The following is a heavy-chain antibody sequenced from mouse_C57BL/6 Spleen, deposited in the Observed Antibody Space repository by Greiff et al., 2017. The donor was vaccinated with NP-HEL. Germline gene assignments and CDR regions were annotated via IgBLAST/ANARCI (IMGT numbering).Heavy chain of an antibody. V-gene: IGHV1-55*01. CDR3: ARRGYTNYVGYAMDY. CDR2: IYPGSGST. J-gene: IGHJ4*01. D-gene: IGHD2-5*01. CDR1: GYTFTSYW. Sequence: QVHVKQPGAELVKPGASVKMSCKASGYTFTSYWITWVKQRPGQGLEWIGDIYPGSGSTNYNENFKSKATLTVDTSSSTAYMQLSSLTSEDSAVYYCARRGYTNYVGYAMDYWGQGTTVTVSS.